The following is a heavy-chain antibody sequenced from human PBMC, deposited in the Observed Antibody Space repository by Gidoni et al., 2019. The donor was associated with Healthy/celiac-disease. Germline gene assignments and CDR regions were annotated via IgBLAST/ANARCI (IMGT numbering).Heavy chain of an antibody. CDR1: GFTFSSYA. CDR3: ARGPVTTRPNAFDI. V-gene: IGHV3-64*01. D-gene: IGHD4-17*01. J-gene: IGHJ3*02. Sequence: EVQLVESGGGLVQPGGSLRLSCAASGFTFSSYAMHWVRQAPGKGLEDGSAISSNGVSTEYANSVKGRFTISRDNSKNTLYLQMVSLRAEDMAVYYCARGPVTTRPNAFDIWGQGTMVTVSS. CDR2: ISSNGVST.